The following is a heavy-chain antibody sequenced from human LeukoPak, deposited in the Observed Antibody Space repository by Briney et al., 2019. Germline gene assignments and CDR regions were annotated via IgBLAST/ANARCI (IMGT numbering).Heavy chain of an antibody. V-gene: IGHV1-69*04. D-gene: IGHD5-24*01. CDR1: GGTFSSYA. Sequence: SVKVSCKASGGTFSSYAISWVRQAPGQGLEWMGRIIPIFGIANYAQKFQGRVTITADKSTSTAYMELSSLRSEDTAVYYCARGRRWLQSPFDYWGQGTLVTVSS. J-gene: IGHJ4*02. CDR3: ARGRRWLQSPFDY. CDR2: IIPIFGIA.